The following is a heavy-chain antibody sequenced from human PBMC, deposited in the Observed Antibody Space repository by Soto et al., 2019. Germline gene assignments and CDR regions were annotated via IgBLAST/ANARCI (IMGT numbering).Heavy chain of an antibody. J-gene: IGHJ4*02. CDR2: VNLSGNT. CDR1: GASFSPYH. D-gene: IGHD3-16*01. CDR3: ARSPTFYNYVWGNSTY. Sequence: QVQPQQWGAGVLKPSETLSLTCAIYGASFSPYHWSWIRKSPGKGLEWIGEVNLSGNTYYNPSFKTRVTMSVDASENQFSLKMGSLTAADTAIYYCARSPTFYNYVWGNSTYWGQGALVTVSS. V-gene: IGHV4-34*01.